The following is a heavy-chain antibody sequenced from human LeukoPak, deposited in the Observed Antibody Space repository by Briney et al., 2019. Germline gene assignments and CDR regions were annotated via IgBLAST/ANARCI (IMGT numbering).Heavy chain of an antibody. D-gene: IGHD2-15*01. CDR3: ARVKDCSGGSCYLEFIDY. CDR1: GYTLTSYG. V-gene: IGHV1-18*01. Sequence: GASVKVSCKASGYTLTSYGISWVRQAPGQGLEWMGWISAYNGNTNYAQKLQGRVTMTTDTSTSTAYMELRSLRSDDTAVYYCARVKDCSGGSCYLEFIDYWGQGTLVTVSS. CDR2: ISAYNGNT. J-gene: IGHJ4*02.